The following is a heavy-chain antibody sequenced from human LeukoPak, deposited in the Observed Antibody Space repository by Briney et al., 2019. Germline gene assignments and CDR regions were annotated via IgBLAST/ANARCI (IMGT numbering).Heavy chain of an antibody. CDR2: ISWNSGSI. CDR3: AELGITMIGGV. V-gene: IGHV3-9*01. CDR1: GFTFDVYA. J-gene: IGHJ6*04. Sequence: GGSLRLSCAASGFTFDVYAMHWVRQAPGKGLEWVSGISWNSGSIGYADSVKGRFTISRDNSKNTLYLQMNSLRAEDTAVYYCAELGITMIGGVWGKGTTVTISS. D-gene: IGHD3-10*02.